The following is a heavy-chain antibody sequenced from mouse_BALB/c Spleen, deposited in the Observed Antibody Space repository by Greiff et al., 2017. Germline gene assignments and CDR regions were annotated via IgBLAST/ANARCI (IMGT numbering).Heavy chain of an antibody. Sequence: QVQLQQSGPELVKPGASVKLSCKASGYTFSSSWMNWVKQRPGQGLEWIGRIYPSGGDTNYNGKFKGKATLTADTSSSTAYMQLSRLTSVDSAVYFCASGVDYRYSIIDYWGKGTSVTVSS. CDR3: ASGVDYRYSIIDY. V-gene: IGHV1-82*01. CDR2: IYPSGGDT. CDR1: GYTFSSSW. D-gene: IGHD2-14*01. J-gene: IGHJ4*01.